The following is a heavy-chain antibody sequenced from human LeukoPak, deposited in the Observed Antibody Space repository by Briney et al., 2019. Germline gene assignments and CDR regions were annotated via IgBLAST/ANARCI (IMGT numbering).Heavy chain of an antibody. CDR2: ISGSGGST. J-gene: IGHJ3*02. CDR1: GFTFSSYA. Sequence: GGSLRLSCAASGFTFSSYAMSWVRQAPGKGLEWVSAISGSGGSTYYADSVKGRFTISRDNPKNTLYLQMNSLRAEDTAVYYCAKVFGLGGAFDIWGQGTMVTVSS. D-gene: IGHD3-3*01. CDR3: AKVFGLGGAFDI. V-gene: IGHV3-23*01.